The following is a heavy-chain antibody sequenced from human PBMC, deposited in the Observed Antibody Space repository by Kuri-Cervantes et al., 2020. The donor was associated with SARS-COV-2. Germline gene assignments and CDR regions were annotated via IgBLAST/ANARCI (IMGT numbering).Heavy chain of an antibody. D-gene: IGHD3-22*01. CDR3: ARSGYYSRGVTYYYMDV. V-gene: IGHV4-30-4*08. Sequence: SETLSLTCTVSGGSISSGDYYWSWIRQPPGKGLEWIGYIYYSGSTYYNPSLKSRVTMSVDTSKNQFSLKLSSVTAADSAVYYCARSGYYSRGVTYYYMDVWDKGTTVTVSS. J-gene: IGHJ6*03. CDR1: GGSISSGDYY. CDR2: IYYSGST.